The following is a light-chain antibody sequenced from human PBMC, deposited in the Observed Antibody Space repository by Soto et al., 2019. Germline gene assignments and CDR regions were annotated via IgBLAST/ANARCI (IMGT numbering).Light chain of an antibody. CDR3: RTWDSSLSAYV. Sequence: QSVLTQPPSVSAAPGQKVTISCSGSSSNIGNNYVSWYQQLPGTAPKLLIYENNKRPSGIPDRFSGSKSGTSATLGITGLQTGDEADYYCRTWDSSLSAYVFGT. CDR2: ENN. J-gene: IGLJ1*01. V-gene: IGLV1-51*02. CDR1: SSNIGNNY.